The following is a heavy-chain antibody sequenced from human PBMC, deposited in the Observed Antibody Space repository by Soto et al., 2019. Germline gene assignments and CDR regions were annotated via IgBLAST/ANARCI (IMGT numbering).Heavy chain of an antibody. J-gene: IGHJ3*02. V-gene: IGHV3-33*01. CDR3: ARAWELGHAFDI. D-gene: IGHD1-26*01. CDR2: IWYDGSNK. Sequence: GGSLRLSCAASGFTFSSYGMHWVRQAPGKGLEWVAVIWYDGSNKYYADSVKGRFTISRDNSKNTLYLQMNSLRAEDTAVYYCARAWELGHAFDIWGQGTMVTVSS. CDR1: GFTFSSYG.